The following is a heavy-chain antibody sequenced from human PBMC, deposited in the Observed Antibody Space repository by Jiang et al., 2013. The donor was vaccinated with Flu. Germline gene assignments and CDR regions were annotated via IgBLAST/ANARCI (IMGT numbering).Heavy chain of an antibody. CDR3: ARDIVATHVYFDY. D-gene: IGHD5-12*01. J-gene: IGHJ4*02. V-gene: IGHV1-18*04. CDR1: SYG. CDR2: ISAYNGNT. Sequence: SYGISWVRQAPGQGLEWMGWISAYNGNTNYAQKLQGRVTMTTDTSTSTAYMELRSLRSDDTAVYYCARDIVATHVYFDYWGQGTLVTVSS.